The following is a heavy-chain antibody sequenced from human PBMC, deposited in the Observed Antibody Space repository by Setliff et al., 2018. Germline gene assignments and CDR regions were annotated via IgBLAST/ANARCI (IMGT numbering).Heavy chain of an antibody. CDR3: ARENYYDSSGYDY. Sequence: ASVKVSCKSSGYIFTGYYIHWVRQAPGQGLEWMGRFNPNSGDTNSAQKFQGRVTITTDESTSTAYMELSSLRSEDTAVYYCARENYYDSSGYDYWGQGTLVTVSS. CDR2: FNPNSGDT. CDR1: GYIFTGYY. D-gene: IGHD3-22*01. J-gene: IGHJ4*02. V-gene: IGHV1-2*06.